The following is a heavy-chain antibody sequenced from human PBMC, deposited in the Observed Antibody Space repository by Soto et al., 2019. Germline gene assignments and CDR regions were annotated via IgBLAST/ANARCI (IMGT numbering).Heavy chain of an antibody. CDR2: INPSGGST. D-gene: IGHD3-10*01. Sequence: QVQLVQSGAEVKKPGASVKVSCKAFGYTFIRYYIRWVRQAPGQGLEWMGIINPSGGSTSYTQKFQGRVTMTSDTSTRTVYMELSSLRSDDTAVYYCARGRVTMVRGAIDYWGQGTLVTVSS. V-gene: IGHV1-46*01. J-gene: IGHJ4*02. CDR3: ARGRVTMVRGAIDY. CDR1: GYTFIRYY.